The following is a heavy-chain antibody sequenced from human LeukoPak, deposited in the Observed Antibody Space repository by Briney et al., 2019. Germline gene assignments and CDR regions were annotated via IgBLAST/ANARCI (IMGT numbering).Heavy chain of an antibody. CDR3: ARALYSSSSRTGY. CDR1: GYTFTGYY. D-gene: IGHD6-6*01. Sequence: ASVKVSCEASGYTFTGYYMHWVRQAPGQGLEWMGWINPNSGGTNYAQKFQGRVTMTRDTSISTAYMELSRLRSDDTAVYYCARALYSSSSRTGYWGQGTLVTVSS. V-gene: IGHV1-2*02. CDR2: INPNSGGT. J-gene: IGHJ4*02.